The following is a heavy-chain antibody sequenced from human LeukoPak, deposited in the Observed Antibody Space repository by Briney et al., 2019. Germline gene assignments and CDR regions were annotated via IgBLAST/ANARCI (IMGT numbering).Heavy chain of an antibody. D-gene: IGHD7-27*01. CDR1: GYTFTSYY. V-gene: IGHV1-46*01. Sequence: PGGSLRLSCAASGYTFTSYYMHWVRQAPGQGLEWMGIINPSGGSTSYAQKFQGRVTMTRDTSMSTVYMELSSLRSEDTAVYYCAREANWAEEDYWGQGTLVTVSS. CDR2: INPSGGST. J-gene: IGHJ4*02. CDR3: AREANWAEEDY.